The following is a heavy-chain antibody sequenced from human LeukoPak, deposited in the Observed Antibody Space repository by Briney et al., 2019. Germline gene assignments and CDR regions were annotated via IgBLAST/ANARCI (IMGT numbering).Heavy chain of an antibody. CDR2: ISGSGTST. CDR3: AKSWDFDWLLSY. CDR1: GFTFSNYA. Sequence: GGSLRLSCAASGFTFSNYAMNWARQAPGKGLEWGLGISGSGTSTYYADAVKGRFTISRDNSKNTLHLQMDSLRAEDTAVYYCAKSWDFDWLLSYWGQGTLVTVSS. D-gene: IGHD3-9*01. J-gene: IGHJ4*02. V-gene: IGHV3-23*01.